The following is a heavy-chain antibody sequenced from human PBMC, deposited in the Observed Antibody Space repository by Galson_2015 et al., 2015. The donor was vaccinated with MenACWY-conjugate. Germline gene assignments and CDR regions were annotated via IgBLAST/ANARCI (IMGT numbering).Heavy chain of an antibody. CDR3: ARDRATVTNYYYYGMDV. V-gene: IGHV3-20*04. Sequence: CAASGFNFDEYGMSWVRQAPGMGPEWVSVINWNGVSTDYADSVKGRFTISRDNAVNSLYLQMNSLTAADTALYYCARDRATVTNYYYYGMDVWGQGTTVTVSS. CDR1: GFNFDEYG. CDR2: INWNGVST. D-gene: IGHD4-17*01. J-gene: IGHJ6*01.